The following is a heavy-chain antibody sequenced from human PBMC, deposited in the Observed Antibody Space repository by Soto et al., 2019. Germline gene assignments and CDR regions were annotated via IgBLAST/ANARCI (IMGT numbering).Heavy chain of an antibody. J-gene: IGHJ6*02. CDR1: AYTFNTYG. CDR3: ARDGRKQLWVEGRNAMDV. D-gene: IGHD5-18*01. V-gene: IGHV1-18*01. Sequence: GPGVQKPGASVKVSCKASAYTFNTYGISWVRRAPGQGLEWMGWISGHNGQTNYAQKFRGRVTITTDTSTSTAYMELRSLRSDDTAIYYCARDGRKQLWVEGRNAMDVWGQGTTVTVSS. CDR2: ISGHNGQT.